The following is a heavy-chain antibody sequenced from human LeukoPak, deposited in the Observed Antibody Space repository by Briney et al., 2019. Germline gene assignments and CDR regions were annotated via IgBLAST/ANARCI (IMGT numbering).Heavy chain of an antibody. V-gene: IGHV3-74*01. D-gene: IGHD1-26*01. CDR3: ARAQVGTPTDC. CDR2: FTSDGNSM. Sequence: GGSLRLSCAASGFTLSSYTMYWVRHAPGRGLVWVARFTSDGNSMTYADFVKGRFTVSRDIAKNTLYLQMNSLRAEDTAVYYCARAQVGTPTDCWGQGTLVTVSS. J-gene: IGHJ4*02. CDR1: GFTLSSYT.